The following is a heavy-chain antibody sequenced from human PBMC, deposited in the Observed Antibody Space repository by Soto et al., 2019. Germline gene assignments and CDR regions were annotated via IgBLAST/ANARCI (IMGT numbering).Heavy chain of an antibody. D-gene: IGHD3-10*01. J-gene: IGHJ6*01. V-gene: IGHV4-34*01. Sequence: SETLSLTCSVYGGSFSGYYWSWIRQPPGKGLEWIGEINHSGSTNYNPSLKSRVTISVDTSKNQFSLKLSSVTAADTAVYYCARGPYGYYYYYGMYVSGPRTTVTVSS. CDR1: GGSFSGYY. CDR2: INHSGST. CDR3: ARGPYGYYYYYGMYV.